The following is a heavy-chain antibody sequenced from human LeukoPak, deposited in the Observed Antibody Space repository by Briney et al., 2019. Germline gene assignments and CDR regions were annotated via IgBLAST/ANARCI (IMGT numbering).Heavy chain of an antibody. J-gene: IGHJ6*02. CDR1: GGSISSYY. CDR2: IYYSGST. CDR3: ARDIRYFGYYGMDV. V-gene: IGHV4-59*01. D-gene: IGHD3-9*01. Sequence: PSETLSLTFTVSGGSISSYYWSWIRQPPGKGLEWIGYIYYSGSTNYNPSLKSRVTISVDTSKNQFSLKLSSVTAADTAVYYCARDIRYFGYYGMDVWGRGTTVTVSS.